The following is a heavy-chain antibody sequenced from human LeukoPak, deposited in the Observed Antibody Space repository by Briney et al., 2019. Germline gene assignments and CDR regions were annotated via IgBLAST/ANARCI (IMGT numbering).Heavy chain of an antibody. D-gene: IGHD6-6*01. CDR3: ARHVGYSSSPPFVY. CDR1: GGSISSYY. CDR2: IYYSGST. V-gene: IGHV4-59*08. Sequence: SETLSLTCTVSGGSISSYYWSWIRQPPGKGLQWIGYIYYSGSTNYNPSLKSRVTISVDTSKNQFSLKLSSVTAADTAVYYSARHVGYSSSPPFVYWRQGTLVTVSS. J-gene: IGHJ4*02.